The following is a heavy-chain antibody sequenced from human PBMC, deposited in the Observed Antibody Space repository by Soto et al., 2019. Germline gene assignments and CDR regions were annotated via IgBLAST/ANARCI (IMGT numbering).Heavy chain of an antibody. CDR1: GFNFSGSV. CDR3: SRLIV. Sequence: EAQLVESGGGLVQPGGSLKLSCAASGFNFSGSVIHWVRQASGKGLAWVGRIRSKANNYATGYAASVKGRFTISRDDSKNTAYLQMNSLKSEDTAVYYCSRLIVWGQGSLVTVSS. CDR2: IRSKANNYAT. V-gene: IGHV3-73*02. D-gene: IGHD3-22*01. J-gene: IGHJ4*02.